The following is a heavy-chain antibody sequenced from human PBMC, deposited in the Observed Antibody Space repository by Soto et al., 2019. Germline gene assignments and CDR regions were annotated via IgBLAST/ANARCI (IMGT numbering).Heavy chain of an antibody. CDR3: AREDSSGWYGAFDI. D-gene: IGHD6-19*01. V-gene: IGHV3-30-3*01. CDR1: GFTFSSYA. J-gene: IGHJ3*02. CDR2: ISYDGSNK. Sequence: GGSLRLSCAASGFTFSSYAMHWVRQAPGKGLEWVAVISYDGSNKYYADSVKGRFTISRDNSKNTLYLQMNSLRAEDTAVYYCAREDSSGWYGAFDIRGQGTMVTVSS.